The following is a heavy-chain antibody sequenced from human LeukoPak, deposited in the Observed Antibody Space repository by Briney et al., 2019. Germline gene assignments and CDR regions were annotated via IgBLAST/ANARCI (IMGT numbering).Heavy chain of an antibody. CDR1: GASISSGGYF. CDR3: ASRTSGMHYFES. J-gene: IGHJ4*02. D-gene: IGHD1-26*01. Sequence: PSETLSLTCTVSGASISSGGYFWSWIRQHPGKGLEWIGYIYNSGSAYYNPSIKSRVIISVDTSKNQFSLKLSSVTAADTAVYHCASRTSGMHYFESWGQGTLVTVSS. V-gene: IGHV4-31*03. CDR2: IYNSGSA.